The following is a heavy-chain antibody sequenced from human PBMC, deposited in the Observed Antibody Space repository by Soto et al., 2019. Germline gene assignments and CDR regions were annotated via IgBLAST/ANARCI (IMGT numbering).Heavy chain of an antibody. CDR3: ARDVVGATGNWFDP. D-gene: IGHD1-26*01. CDR1: GGSISSGYYY. J-gene: IGHJ5*02. CDR2: IYYSGST. Sequence: SETLSLTCTVSGGSISSGYYYWSWIRQPPGKGLEWIGYIYYSGSTYYNPSLKSRVTISVDTSKNQFSLKLSSVTAADTAVYYCARDVVGATGNWFDPWGQGTLVTVSS. V-gene: IGHV4-30-4*01.